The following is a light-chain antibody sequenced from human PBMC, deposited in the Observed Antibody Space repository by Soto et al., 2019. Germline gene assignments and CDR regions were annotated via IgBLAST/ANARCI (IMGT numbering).Light chain of an antibody. CDR1: QSVSSS. V-gene: IGKV3-15*01. J-gene: IGKJ1*01. CDR3: QQTNNWPKT. Sequence: EIVMTQSPATLAVSPEETATLSCRASQSVSSSLAWYQQQPGQAPRLLIPAASTRAAGLPARFSGSGSGTEFTLTISSLQSEDFAVYFCQQTNNWPKTFGQGTKVEMK. CDR2: AAS.